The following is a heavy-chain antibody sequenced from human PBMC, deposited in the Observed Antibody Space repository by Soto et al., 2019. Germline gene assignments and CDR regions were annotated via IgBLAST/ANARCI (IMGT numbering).Heavy chain of an antibody. CDR1: GGSISSGVYY. CDR3: ARGRDYGDYVGAFDI. CDR2: IYYSGST. Sequence: QVQLQESGPGLVKPSQTLSLTCTVSGGSISSGVYYWSWIRQHPGKGLEWIGYIYYSGSTYYNPSLKSRVTISVDTSKNQFSLKLSSVTAADTAVYYCARGRDYGDYVGAFDIWGQGTMVTVSS. D-gene: IGHD4-17*01. J-gene: IGHJ3*02. V-gene: IGHV4-31*03.